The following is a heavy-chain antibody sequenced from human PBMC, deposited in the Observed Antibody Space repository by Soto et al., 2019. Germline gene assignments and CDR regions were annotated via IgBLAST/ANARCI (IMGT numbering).Heavy chain of an antibody. Sequence: PSQTLSLTCAISGDSVSSNCATWNWIRQSPSRGLEWLGRTYYRSKWYSEYAVSVKSRITINPDTSKNQFSLQLNSVTPEDTTVYYCARATRTWFDPWGQGTLVTVSS. CDR1: GDSVSSNCAT. V-gene: IGHV6-1*01. CDR3: ARATRTWFDP. CDR2: TYYRSKWYS. J-gene: IGHJ5*02. D-gene: IGHD4-17*01.